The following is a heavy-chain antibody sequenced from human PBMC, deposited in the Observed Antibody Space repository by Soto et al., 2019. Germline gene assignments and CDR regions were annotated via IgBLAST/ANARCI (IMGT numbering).Heavy chain of an antibody. Sequence: SETLSLTCTVSGDSIRSYYWSWIRQPPGKGLEWIGSMYHSGSSNYNPSLKSRVTISVDTSKKQAPLKLSAVTGADRAVYYCARHYSRGWEYYFEYWGQGNLVTVSS. CDR2: MYHSGSS. J-gene: IGHJ4*02. CDR3: ARHYSRGWEYYFEY. D-gene: IGHD6-19*01. CDR1: GDSIRSYY. V-gene: IGHV4-59*08.